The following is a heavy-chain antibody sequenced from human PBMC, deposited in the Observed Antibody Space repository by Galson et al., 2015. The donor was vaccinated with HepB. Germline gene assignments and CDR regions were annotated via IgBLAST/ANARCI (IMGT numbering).Heavy chain of an antibody. CDR2: IDWDDDK. J-gene: IGHJ4*02. CDR3: ARISSTSSGFDY. CDR1: GFSLSTSGMR. D-gene: IGHD2-2*01. Sequence: PALVKPTQTLTLTCTFSGFSLSTSGMRVSWIRQPPGKALEWLARIDWDDDKFYSTSLKTRLTISKDTSKNQVVLTMTNMDPVDTATYYCARISSTSSGFDYWGQGTLVTVSS. V-gene: IGHV2-70*04.